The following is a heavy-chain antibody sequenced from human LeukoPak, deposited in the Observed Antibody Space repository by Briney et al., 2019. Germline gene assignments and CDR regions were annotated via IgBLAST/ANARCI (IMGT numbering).Heavy chain of an antibody. CDR3: ASGGYNWNRLDY. J-gene: IGHJ4*02. Sequence: GGSLRLSCAASGLTFSSCFMTWVRQAPGKGLEWVANIKPDGSEKYYMDSVKGRFTISRDNAKNPLYLQMNSLRAEDTAVYYCASGGYNWNRLDYWGQGTLVTVSS. D-gene: IGHD1-20*01. V-gene: IGHV3-7*01. CDR1: GLTFSSCF. CDR2: IKPDGSEK.